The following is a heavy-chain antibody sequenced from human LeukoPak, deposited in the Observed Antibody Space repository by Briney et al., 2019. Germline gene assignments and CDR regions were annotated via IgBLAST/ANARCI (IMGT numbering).Heavy chain of an antibody. CDR3: AGATHSPKADY. CDR1: GGSIISGSYY. V-gene: IGHV4-61*02. Sequence: ALSLTCTVAGGSIISGSYYGSGSRQPAGEGLGWIGRSYSSGSTKYNPCLKSRVTISVDTSKNQFSLKLSSVTAADTAVYYCAGATHSPKADYWGQGTLVTVSS. J-gene: IGHJ4*02. CDR2: SYSSGST.